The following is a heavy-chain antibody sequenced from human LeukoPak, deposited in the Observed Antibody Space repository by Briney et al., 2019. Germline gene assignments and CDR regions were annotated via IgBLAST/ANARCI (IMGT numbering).Heavy chain of an antibody. J-gene: IGHJ3*02. D-gene: IGHD4-17*01. CDR2: INHSGGT. CDR1: GRSGSFNDYY. CDR3: ASLMTTVTYDVFDI. Sequence: PSETLSLTCAVYGRSGSFNDYYWNWIRQSPGKGLEWIGEINHSGGTHYHPSLKGRVTISVDTSKNQFSLRLRSVTAADTAVYYCASLMTTVTYDVFDIWGQGTIVTVSS. V-gene: IGHV4-34*01.